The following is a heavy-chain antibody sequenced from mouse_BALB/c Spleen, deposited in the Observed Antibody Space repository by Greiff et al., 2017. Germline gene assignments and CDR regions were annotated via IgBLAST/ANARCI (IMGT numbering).Heavy chain of an antibody. D-gene: IGHD2-4*01. CDR2: IWSGGST. CDR1: GFSLTSYG. CDR3: ARYDYDRYYYAMDY. Sequence: VQLQQSGPGLVQPSQSLSITCTVSGFSLTSYGVHWVRQSPGKGLEWLGVIWSGGSTDYNAAFISRLSISKDNSKSQVFFKMNSLQANDTAIYYCARYDYDRYYYAMDYWGQGTSVTVSS. V-gene: IGHV2-2*02. J-gene: IGHJ4*01.